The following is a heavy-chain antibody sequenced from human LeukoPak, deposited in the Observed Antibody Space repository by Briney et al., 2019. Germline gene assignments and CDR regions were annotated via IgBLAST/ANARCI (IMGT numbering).Heavy chain of an antibody. J-gene: IGHJ4*02. V-gene: IGHV3-74*01. CDR1: GFTFSSYW. Sequence: PGGSLRLSCAASGFTFSSYWMHWVRQAPGKGLVWVSRINSDGSSTSYADSVKGRFTISRDNAKNSLYLQMNSLRDEDTAAYYCARVGALSSSWLLYWGQGTLVTVSS. CDR3: ARVGALSSSWLLY. CDR2: INSDGSST. D-gene: IGHD6-13*01.